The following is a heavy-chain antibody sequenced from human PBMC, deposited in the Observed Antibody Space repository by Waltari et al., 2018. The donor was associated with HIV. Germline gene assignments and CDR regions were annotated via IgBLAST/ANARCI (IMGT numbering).Heavy chain of an antibody. CDR2: IYPGDSDT. CDR3: ARLRLEDYYGMDV. D-gene: IGHD3-16*01. V-gene: IGHV5-51*01. Sequence: EYMGIIYPGDSDTRYSPSFQGQVTISVDKSISTAYLQWSSLKASDTAMYYCARLRLEDYYGMDVWGQGTTVTVSS. J-gene: IGHJ6*02.